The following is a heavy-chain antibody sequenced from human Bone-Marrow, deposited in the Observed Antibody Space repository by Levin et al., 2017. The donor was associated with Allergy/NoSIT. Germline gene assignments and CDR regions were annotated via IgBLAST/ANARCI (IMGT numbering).Heavy chain of an antibody. CDR3: AKAHCTNGVCYRSKGGAYY. V-gene: IGHV3-30*18. CDR2: ISHDGNNK. CDR1: GFSFISFG. D-gene: IGHD2-8*01. J-gene: IGHJ4*02. Sequence: GESLKISCTTSGFSFISFGMHWVRQAPGKGLEWVALISHDGNNKHYSDSVKGRFTISRDNSKNTLYLQMNSLRPEDTAVYYCAKAHCTNGVCYRSKGGAYYWGQGTLVAVSS.